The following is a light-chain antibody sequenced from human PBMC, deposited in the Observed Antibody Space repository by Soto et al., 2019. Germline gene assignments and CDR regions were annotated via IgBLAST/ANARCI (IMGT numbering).Light chain of an antibody. CDR1: SSNIGSNY. V-gene: IGLV1-47*02. J-gene: IGLJ3*02. CDR3: AAWDDSLSGWV. Sequence: QSVLTQPPSASGTPGQRVTISCSGSSSNIGSNYVYWYQQLPGTAPKLLIYSNNQRPSGGADRFSGSKSGTSASLAISGVRSEDEADYYCAAWDDSLSGWVFGGGTKLTVL. CDR2: SNN.